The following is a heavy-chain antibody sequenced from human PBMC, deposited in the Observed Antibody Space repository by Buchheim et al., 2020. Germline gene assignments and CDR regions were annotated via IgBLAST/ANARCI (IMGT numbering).Heavy chain of an antibody. D-gene: IGHD3-22*01. V-gene: IGHV4-59*01. CDR3: ARDKHYDSSGPGVWFDP. CDR2: IYYSGST. Sequence: QVQLQESGPGLVKPSETLSLTCTVSGGSISRYYWSWLRQPPGKGLEWIGYIYYSGSTNYNPSLKSRVTISVDTSKNQLSLQLSSVTAADTAVYYCARDKHYDSSGPGVWFDPWGQGTL. J-gene: IGHJ5*02. CDR1: GGSISRYY.